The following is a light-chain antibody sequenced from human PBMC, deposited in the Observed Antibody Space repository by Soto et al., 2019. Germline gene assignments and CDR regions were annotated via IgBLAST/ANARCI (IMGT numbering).Light chain of an antibody. CDR2: EVS. CDR1: SSDVGRYNF. CDR3: TSDAGSNNWV. Sequence: QSVLTQPPSASGSPGQSVTISCTGTSSDVGRYNFVSWYQQHPGKAPKLMIYEVSKRPSGVPDRFSGSKSGNTASLTVSGLQAEDEADYYCTSDAGSNNWVFGEGTKLTVL. J-gene: IGLJ3*02. V-gene: IGLV2-8*01.